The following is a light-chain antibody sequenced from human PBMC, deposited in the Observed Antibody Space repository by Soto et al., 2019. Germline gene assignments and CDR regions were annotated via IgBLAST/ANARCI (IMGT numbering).Light chain of an antibody. CDR1: QSVSSN. CDR3: QQRGKWRLK. V-gene: IGKV3-11*01. J-gene: IGKJ5*01. Sequence: IDVKHSPSNLSLSSDSIATLSFRSSQSVSSNLAWYQQKPGQAHRLLIYGASTRATGIPARFSGSGSGTDFTLTISSLEPEDFAVYYCQQRGKWRLKFGQGTLLEI. CDR2: GAS.